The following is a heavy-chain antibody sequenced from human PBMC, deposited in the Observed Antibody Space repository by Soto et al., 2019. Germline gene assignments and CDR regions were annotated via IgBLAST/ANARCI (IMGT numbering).Heavy chain of an antibody. CDR3: ARGRGWCDS. CDR1: GFTFSSYW. V-gene: IGHV3-7*03. Sequence: EVQLVESGGGLVQPGGSLRLSCAASGFTFSSYWMTWVRQAPGKGLEWVANIKEDGSEKYYVDSVKGRFTTSRDNTEKSLYRQMSGLGTRDTAVYYCARGRGWCDSWGKGTLVTVAS. J-gene: IGHJ5*01. CDR2: IKEDGSEK.